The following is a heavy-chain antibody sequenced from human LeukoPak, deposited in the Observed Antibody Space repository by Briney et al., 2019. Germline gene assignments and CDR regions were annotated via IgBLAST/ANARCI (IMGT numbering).Heavy chain of an antibody. V-gene: IGHV3-21*01. J-gene: IGHJ4*02. CDR1: GFTFSSYS. Sequence: GGSLRLSCAASGFTFSSYSMNWVRQAPGKGLEWVSSISSSSSYIYYADSVKGRFTISGDNAKNSLYLQMNSLRAEDTAVYYCARDGWVVPGLSDYWGQGTLVTVSS. D-gene: IGHD2-2*01. CDR3: ARDGWVVPGLSDY. CDR2: ISSSSSYI.